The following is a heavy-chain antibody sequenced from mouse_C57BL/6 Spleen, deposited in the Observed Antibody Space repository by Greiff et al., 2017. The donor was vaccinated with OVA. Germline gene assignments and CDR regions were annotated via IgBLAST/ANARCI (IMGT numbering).Heavy chain of an antibody. D-gene: IGHD2-3*01. J-gene: IGHJ4*01. CDR1: GFTFSSYA. CDR3: TRGIYDGYYSAMDY. V-gene: IGHV5-9-1*02. Sequence: EVKLMESGEGLVKPGGSLKLSCAASGFTFSSYAMSWVRQTPEKRLEWVAYISSGGDYIYYADTVKGRFTISRGNARNTLYLQMSSLKSEDTAMYYCTRGIYDGYYSAMDYWGQGTSVTVSS. CDR2: ISSGGDYI.